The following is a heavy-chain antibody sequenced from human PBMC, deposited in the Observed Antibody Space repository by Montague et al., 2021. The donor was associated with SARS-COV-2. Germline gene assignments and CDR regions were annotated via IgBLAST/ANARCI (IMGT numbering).Heavy chain of an antibody. J-gene: IGHJ4*02. CDR1: GFIFTGYQ. V-gene: IGHV3-48*03. CDR3: ATDTPGYEGFQY. D-gene: IGHD5-12*01. CDR2: ISEGGGSVI. Sequence: SLRLSRAASGFIFTGYQMRWVRQAPGQGLEWVSYISEGGGSVILYADPVRGRFTISRDNARSSLYLQMESLSAEGTAIYYCATDTPGYEGFQYWGQGTLVTVSS.